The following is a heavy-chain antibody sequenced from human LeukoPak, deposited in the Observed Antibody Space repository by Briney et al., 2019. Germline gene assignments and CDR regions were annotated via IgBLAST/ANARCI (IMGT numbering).Heavy chain of an antibody. CDR3: RDESSRDDSGGYHY. CDR2: VHFSGST. Sequence: SETLSLTCAVSGASVTSHHWAWIRQPAGKGLEWVGRVHFSGSTNYNPSLRRRVAISLDKSKNELSLTLKSVSAADTAVYYTRDESSRDDSGGYHYWGRGVLVTVSS. V-gene: IGHV4-4*07. CDR1: GASVTSHH. D-gene: IGHD3-22*01. J-gene: IGHJ4*02.